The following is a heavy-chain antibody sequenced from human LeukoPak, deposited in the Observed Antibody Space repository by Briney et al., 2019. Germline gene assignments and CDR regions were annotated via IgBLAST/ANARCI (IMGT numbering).Heavy chain of an antibody. CDR1: GGSISSYY. D-gene: IGHD1-14*01. CDR2: IYYSGST. V-gene: IGHV4-59*12. CDR3: ARETGLYYFDY. Sequence: SETLSLTCTVSGGSISSYYWSWIRQPPGKGLEWIGYIYYSGSTYYNPPLKSRVTISVDTSKNQFSLKLSSVTAADTAVYFCARETGLYYFDYWGQGTLVTVSS. J-gene: IGHJ4*02.